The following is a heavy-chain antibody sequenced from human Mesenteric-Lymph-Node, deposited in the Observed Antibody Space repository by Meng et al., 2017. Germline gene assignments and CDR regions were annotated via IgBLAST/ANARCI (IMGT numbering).Heavy chain of an antibody. J-gene: IGHJ3*01. V-gene: IGHV4-59*01. CDR2: IHNSGSS. D-gene: IGHD2-2*01. CDR1: GGSISDYY. CDR3: ARICCLGTTFND. Sequence: SETLSLTCTVSGGSISDYYWSWIRQSPGKGLEWIAYIHNSGSSNYNPSLNTRVTISVDTSKNQFFLKLNSVTAANTAVYYCARICCLGTTFNDWGQGTRVTVSS.